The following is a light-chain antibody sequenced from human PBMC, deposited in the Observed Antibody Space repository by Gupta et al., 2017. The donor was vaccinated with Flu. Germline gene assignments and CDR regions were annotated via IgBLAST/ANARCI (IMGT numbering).Light chain of an antibody. CDR2: RNY. CDR1: SSNVGSNS. V-gene: IGLV1-47*01. CDR3: ASWDDSLSGHL. Sequence: QSVLTQPPSASGTPGQRVTISCSGSSSNVGSNSVCWYQQLPGTTPKLLIYRNYHRPSGVPDRFSGSKSGTSASLAISGLRSEDEADYYCASWDDSLSGHLFGTGTKVTVL. J-gene: IGLJ1*01.